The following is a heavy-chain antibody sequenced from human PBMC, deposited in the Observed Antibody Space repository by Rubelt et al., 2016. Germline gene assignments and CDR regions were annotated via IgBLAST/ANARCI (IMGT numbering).Heavy chain of an antibody. CDR1: GGTFSSYA. V-gene: IGHV1-69*01. D-gene: IGHD6-13*01. CDR2: IIPIFGTA. CDR3: ARERVVMAAGYFDY. Sequence: QVQLVQSGAEVKKPGSSVKVSCKASGGTFSSYAISWVRQAPGQGLEWMGGIIPIFGTANYARKFQGRVTITADESTSTAYMELSSLRSEETAVYYCARERVVMAAGYFDYWGQGTLVTVSS. J-gene: IGHJ4*02.